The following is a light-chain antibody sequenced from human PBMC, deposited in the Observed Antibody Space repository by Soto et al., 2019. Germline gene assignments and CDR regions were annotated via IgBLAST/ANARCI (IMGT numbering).Light chain of an antibody. Sequence: QSVLTQPPSASGSPGQSVTISCTGTISDVGGYNYVSWYQQHPGKAPKLMIYEVSERPSGVPDRFSGSKSGNTASLTVSGLKAEDEVDYYCGSYAGFNNDVACGGGTK. CDR3: GSYAGFNNDVA. V-gene: IGLV2-8*01. CDR2: EVS. J-gene: IGLJ2*01. CDR1: ISDVGGYNY.